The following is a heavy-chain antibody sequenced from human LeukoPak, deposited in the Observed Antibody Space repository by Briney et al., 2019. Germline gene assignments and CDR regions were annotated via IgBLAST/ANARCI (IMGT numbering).Heavy chain of an antibody. CDR2: IIAIFGTA. Sequence: GASVKVSCKASGGTFSSYAISWVRQAPGQGLEWMGGIIAIFGTANYAQKFQGRVTITADKSTSTAYMELSSLRCQDTAVYYCARDEDGYDYFYWGQGTLVTVSS. CDR1: GGTFSSYA. J-gene: IGHJ4*02. V-gene: IGHV1-69*06. CDR3: ARDEDGYDYFY. D-gene: IGHD5-12*01.